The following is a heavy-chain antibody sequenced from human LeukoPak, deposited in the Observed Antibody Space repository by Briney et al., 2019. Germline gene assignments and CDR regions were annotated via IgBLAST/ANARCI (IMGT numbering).Heavy chain of an antibody. J-gene: IGHJ4*02. Sequence: PGGSLRLSCAASGFTFSSYGMNWVRQAPGKGLEWVSGISSGGGSTYYADSVKGRFTISRDNSKNTLYLQMNSLRADDTAVYYCARGTSGSYDYWGQGTLATVSS. D-gene: IGHD1-26*01. CDR2: ISSGGGST. V-gene: IGHV3-23*01. CDR1: GFTFSSYG. CDR3: ARGTSGSYDY.